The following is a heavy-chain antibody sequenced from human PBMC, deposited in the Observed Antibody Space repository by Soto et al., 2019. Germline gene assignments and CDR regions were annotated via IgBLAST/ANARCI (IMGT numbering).Heavy chain of an antibody. CDR2: ISFDGNHK. CDR3: ARPYCSRTSCPPYSYYYGLNV. V-gene: IGHV3-30*17. Sequence: GGSLRLSCSASGFILGDYALHWVRQAPGKGLEWLAVISFDGNHKYYANSVQGRFTVSRDNSQNTLHLEKNSLRAEDTAVYYCARPYCSRTSCPPYSYYYGLNVWGQGTTVTVSS. CDR1: GFILGDYA. D-gene: IGHD2-2*01. J-gene: IGHJ6*02.